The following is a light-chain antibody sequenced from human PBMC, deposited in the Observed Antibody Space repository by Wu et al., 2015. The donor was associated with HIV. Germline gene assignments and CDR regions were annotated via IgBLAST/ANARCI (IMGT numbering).Light chain of an antibody. CDR2: GGS. Sequence: EIVLTQSPVTLSLSPGERATLSCRASQSVYNYLAWYQQRPGQAPRLLIHGGSTRATGVPERFSGRGSGTDFTLIISKLEPEDFAIYYCYQHGALPRTFGG. J-gene: IGKJ4*01. CDR1: QSVYNY. CDR3: YQHGALPRT. V-gene: IGKV3-20*01.